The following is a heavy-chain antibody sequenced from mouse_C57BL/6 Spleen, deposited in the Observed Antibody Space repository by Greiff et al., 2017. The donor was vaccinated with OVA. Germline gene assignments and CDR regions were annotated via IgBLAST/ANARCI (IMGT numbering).Heavy chain of an antibody. J-gene: IGHJ3*01. V-gene: IGHV1-50*01. CDR3: ARSDGSSYVDY. CDR1: GYTFTSYW. Sequence: QVQLQQPGAELVKPGASVKLSCKASGYTFTSYWMQWVKQRPGQGLEWIGEIDPSDSYTNYNQKFKGKATLTVDTSSSTAYMQLSSLTSEDSAVYYCARSDGSSYVDYWGQGTLVTVSA. D-gene: IGHD1-1*01. CDR2: IDPSDSYT.